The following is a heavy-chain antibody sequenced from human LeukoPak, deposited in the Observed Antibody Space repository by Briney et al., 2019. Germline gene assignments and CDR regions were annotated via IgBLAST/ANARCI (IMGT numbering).Heavy chain of an antibody. Sequence: SETLSLTCTVFGGSINSYYWSWIRQPPGKGLEWIGYMYSSGSTNYNPSLRSRVAISVDTSKSQFSLKLDSVTAADSAVYYCARGRVVGDTGYYFDYWGQGVLVTVSS. CDR1: GGSINSYY. J-gene: IGHJ4*02. D-gene: IGHD1-26*01. V-gene: IGHV4-59*01. CDR2: MYSSGST. CDR3: ARGRVVGDTGYYFDY.